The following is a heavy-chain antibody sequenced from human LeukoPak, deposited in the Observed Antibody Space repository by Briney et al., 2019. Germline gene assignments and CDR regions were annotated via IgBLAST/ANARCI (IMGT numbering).Heavy chain of an antibody. J-gene: IGHJ3*02. CDR3: VRVGCSGGSCYSAAFDI. Sequence: ASVTVSCKASGYTFTSYYMHWVRQAPGQGLEWMGIINPSGGSTSYAQKFQGRVTMTRDTSTSTVYMELSSLRSEDTAVYYCVRVGCSGGSCYSAAFDIWGQGTMVTVSS. CDR1: GYTFTSYY. V-gene: IGHV1-46*01. CDR2: INPSGGST. D-gene: IGHD2-15*01.